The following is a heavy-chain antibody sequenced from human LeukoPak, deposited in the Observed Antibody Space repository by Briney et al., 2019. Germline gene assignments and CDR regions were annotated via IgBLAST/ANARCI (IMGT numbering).Heavy chain of an antibody. D-gene: IGHD6-13*01. V-gene: IGHV3-23*01. J-gene: IGHJ5*02. Sequence: GGSLRLSCAASGFTFSSYAMSWVRQAPGQGLEWVSGISGSGGSTYYADSVRGRFIISRDNSKNTLFLQMNSLRAEDTAVYYCAEGSIAAAGGGYNWFDPWGQGTLVTVSS. CDR2: ISGSGGST. CDR3: AEGSIAAAGGGYNWFDP. CDR1: GFTFSSYA.